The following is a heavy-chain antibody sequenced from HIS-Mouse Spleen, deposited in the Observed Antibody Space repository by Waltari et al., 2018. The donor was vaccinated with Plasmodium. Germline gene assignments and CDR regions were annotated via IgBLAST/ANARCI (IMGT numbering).Heavy chain of an antibody. V-gene: IGHV4-59*08. Sequence: QVQLQESGPGLVKPSETLSLTCPVPGGPISRYYWSWIRQPPGKGLEWIGYIYYSGSTNYNPSLKSRVTISVDTSKNQFSLKLSSVTAADTAVYYCARLRYSYGYFDYWGQGTLVTVSS. J-gene: IGHJ4*02. D-gene: IGHD5-18*01. CDR2: IYYSGST. CDR3: ARLRYSYGYFDY. CDR1: GGPISRYY.